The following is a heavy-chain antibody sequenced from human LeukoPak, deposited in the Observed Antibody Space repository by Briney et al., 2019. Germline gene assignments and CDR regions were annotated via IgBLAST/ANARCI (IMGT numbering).Heavy chain of an antibody. V-gene: IGHV4-59*01. CDR3: ARSSVGYDFWSGSFDY. Sequence: SETLSLTCTVSGGSISSYYWSWTRQPPGKGLEWIGYIYYSGSTNYNPSLKSRVTISVDTSKNQFSLKLSSVTAADTAVYYCARSSVGYDFWSGSFDYWGQGTLVTVSS. J-gene: IGHJ4*02. D-gene: IGHD3-3*01. CDR1: GGSISSYY. CDR2: IYYSGST.